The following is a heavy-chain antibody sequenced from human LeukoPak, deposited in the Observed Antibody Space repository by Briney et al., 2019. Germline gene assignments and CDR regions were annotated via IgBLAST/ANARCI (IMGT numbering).Heavy chain of an antibody. D-gene: IGHD6-19*01. Sequence: GESLKISCKGSGYSFTSYWIGWVRQMPGKGLEWMGIIYPGDSDTRYSPSLQGQVTISADKSISTAYLQWSSLKASDTAMYDCARHVSRGSVYYYYYGMDVWGQGTTVTVSS. V-gene: IGHV5-51*01. CDR1: GYSFTSYW. CDR2: IYPGDSDT. J-gene: IGHJ6*02. CDR3: ARHVSRGSVYYYYYGMDV.